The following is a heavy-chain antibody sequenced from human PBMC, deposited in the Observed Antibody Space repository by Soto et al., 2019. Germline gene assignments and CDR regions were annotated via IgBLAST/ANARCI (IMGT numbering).Heavy chain of an antibody. D-gene: IGHD3-22*01. Sequence: SETLSLTCAVYGGSFSGYYWSWIRQPPGKGLEWIGEINHSGSTNYNPSLKSRVTISVDTSKNQFSLKLSSVTAADTAVYYCARVLYYYDSSGYYLTHYYYYGMDVWGQGTTVTVSS. CDR2: INHSGST. CDR1: GGSFSGYY. V-gene: IGHV4-34*01. J-gene: IGHJ6*02. CDR3: ARVLYYYDSSGYYLTHYYYYGMDV.